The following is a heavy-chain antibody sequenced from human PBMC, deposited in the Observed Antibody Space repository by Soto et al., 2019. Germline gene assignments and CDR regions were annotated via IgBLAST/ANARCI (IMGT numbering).Heavy chain of an antibody. CDR2: IYPGDSDT. D-gene: IGHD3-10*01. CDR3: ARLGGSGSYYPAVYYYYYGMDF. V-gene: IGHV5-51*01. Sequence: GESLKISCKGSGYSFTSYWIGWVRQMPGKGLEWMGIIYPGDSDTRYSPSFQGQVTISADKSISTAYLQWSSLKASDTAMYYCARLGGSGSYYPAVYYYYYGMDFRGQGTSVTVSS. J-gene: IGHJ6*02. CDR1: GYSFTSYW.